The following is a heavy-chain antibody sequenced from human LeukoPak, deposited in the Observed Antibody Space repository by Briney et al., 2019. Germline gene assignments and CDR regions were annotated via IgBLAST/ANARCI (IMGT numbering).Heavy chain of an antibody. CDR3: VKDEGGVQLAY. CDR2: ISGSGGNT. V-gene: IGHV3-23*01. D-gene: IGHD1-1*01. CDR1: GFPFSSYA. Sequence: GGSLILSCAASGFPFSSYAMSWVRQAPGKGLEWVSAISGSGGNTYYADSVKGRFTISRDNAKNTLYLQMNSLRADDTAVYYCVKDEGGVQLAYWGQGTLVTVSS. J-gene: IGHJ4*02.